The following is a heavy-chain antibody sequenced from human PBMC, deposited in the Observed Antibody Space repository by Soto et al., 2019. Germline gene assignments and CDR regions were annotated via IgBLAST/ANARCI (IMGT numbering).Heavy chain of an antibody. J-gene: IGHJ6*02. CDR2: IYSGGST. CDR1: GFTVSSNY. V-gene: IGHV3-53*01. D-gene: IGHD6-13*01. Sequence: EVQLVESGGGLIQPGGSLRLSCAASGFTVSSNYMSWVLQAPGKGLEWVSVIYSGGSTYYADSVKGRFTISRDNSKNTLYLQMNRLRAEDTAVYYCARGAASILRVYYGMDVWGQGTTVTVSS. CDR3: ARGAASILRVYYGMDV.